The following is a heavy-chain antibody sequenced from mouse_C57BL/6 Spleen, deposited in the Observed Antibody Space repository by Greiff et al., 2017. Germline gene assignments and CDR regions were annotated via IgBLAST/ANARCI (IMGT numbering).Heavy chain of an antibody. J-gene: IGHJ2*01. V-gene: IGHV1-66*01. CDR3: ARSSDYYGSSSSDY. CDR1: GYSFTSYY. Sequence: VQLQQSGPELVKPGASVKISCKASGYSFTSYYIHWVKQRPGQGLEWIGWIYPGSGNTKYNKKFKGKATLTADTSSSTAYMQLSSLTSEGSAVYYCARSSDYYGSSSSDYWGQGTTLTVSS. D-gene: IGHD1-1*01. CDR2: IYPGSGNT.